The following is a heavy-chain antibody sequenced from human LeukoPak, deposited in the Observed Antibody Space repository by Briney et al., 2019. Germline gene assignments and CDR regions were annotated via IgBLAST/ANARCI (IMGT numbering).Heavy chain of an antibody. D-gene: IGHD6-13*01. CDR1: GGSISSHY. CDR3: ASGYSTHPNWFDP. J-gene: IGHJ5*02. V-gene: IGHV4-59*11. Sequence: SETLSLTCTVSGGSISSHYWSWIRQPPGKGLEWIGYIYYSGSTNYNPSLKSRVTISVDTSKNQFSLKLSSVTAADTAVYYCASGYSTHPNWFDPWGQGTLVTVSS. CDR2: IYYSGST.